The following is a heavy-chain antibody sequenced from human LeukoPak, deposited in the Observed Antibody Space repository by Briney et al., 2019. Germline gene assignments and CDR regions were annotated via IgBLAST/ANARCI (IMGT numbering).Heavy chain of an antibody. CDR3: ARVGDYYGSGSYEVFYYYYGMDV. CDR1: GFTFSSYA. V-gene: IGHV3-23*01. J-gene: IGHJ6*04. Sequence: GGSLRLSCAASGFTFSSYAMSWVRQAPGKGLEWVSAISGSGGSTYYADSVKGRFTISRDNSKNTLYLQMNSLRAEDTAVYYCARVGDYYGSGSYEVFYYYYGMDVWGKGTTVTVSS. CDR2: ISGSGGST. D-gene: IGHD3-10*01.